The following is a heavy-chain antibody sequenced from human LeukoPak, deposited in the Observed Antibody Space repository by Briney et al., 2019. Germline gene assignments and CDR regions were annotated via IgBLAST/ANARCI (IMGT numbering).Heavy chain of an antibody. Sequence: GGSLRLSCAASGFTFSSYWMSWVRQAPGRGREWVANIKQDGSEKYYVDSVKGRFTISRDNAKNSLYLQMNSLRAEDTAVYYCASSIAVAGSFDYWGQGTLVTVSS. V-gene: IGHV3-7*01. J-gene: IGHJ4*02. CDR2: IKQDGSEK. D-gene: IGHD6-19*01. CDR1: GFTFSSYW. CDR3: ASSIAVAGSFDY.